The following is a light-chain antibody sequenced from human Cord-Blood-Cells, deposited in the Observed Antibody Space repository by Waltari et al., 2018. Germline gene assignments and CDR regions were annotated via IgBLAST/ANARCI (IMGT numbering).Light chain of an antibody. CDR1: SSDVGGYNY. V-gene: IGLV2-8*01. CDR2: EVS. J-gene: IGLJ2*01. CDR3: SSYAGSNNFV. Sequence: QSALTQPPSASGSPGQSVTISCTGTSSDVGGYNYVSWYQQHPGKAPKLMIYEVSKRPSGVPARFSGSKSVNTASLTVSGLQAEDETDYYCSSYAGSNNFVFGGGTKLTVL.